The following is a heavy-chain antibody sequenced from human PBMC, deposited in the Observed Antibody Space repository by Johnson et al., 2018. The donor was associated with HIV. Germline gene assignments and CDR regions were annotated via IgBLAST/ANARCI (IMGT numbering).Heavy chain of an antibody. D-gene: IGHD3/OR15-3a*01. J-gene: IGHJ3*02. CDR1: GFSFSSYG. Sequence: AASGFSFSSYGMHWVRQAPGKRLEWVAAISYDGSNEYYADSVKGRFTISRDNSKNTLYLQMNSLRAEDTAVYYCAMGTGDHDAFDIWGQGTMVTVSS. CDR2: ISYDGSNE. V-gene: IGHV3-30*03. CDR3: AMGTGDHDAFDI.